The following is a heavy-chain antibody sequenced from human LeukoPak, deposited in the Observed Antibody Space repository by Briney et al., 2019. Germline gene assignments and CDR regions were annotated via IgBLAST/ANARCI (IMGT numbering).Heavy chain of an antibody. V-gene: IGHV3-30-3*01. CDR1: GFTFSSYA. CDR2: ISYDGSNK. CDR3: ARVPGIKRYEPGRYFDY. J-gene: IGHJ4*02. D-gene: IGHD3-10*01. Sequence: PGGSLRLSCAASGFTFSSYAMHWVRQAPGKGLEWVAVISYDGSNKYYADSVKGRFTISRGNSKNTLYLQMYSLRAEDTAVYYCARVPGIKRYEPGRYFDYLGQGTLVTVSS.